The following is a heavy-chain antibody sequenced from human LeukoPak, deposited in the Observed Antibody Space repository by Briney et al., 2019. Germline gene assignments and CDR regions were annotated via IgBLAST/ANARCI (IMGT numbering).Heavy chain of an antibody. Sequence: SETLSLTCTVSGYSISSGYYWGWIRQPPGKGLEWIGNIYHSGSTYYNPSLKSRVTISVDTSKNQFSLKLSSVTAADTAVYYCARGPYSSSWRFDYWGQGTLVTVSS. D-gene: IGHD6-13*01. J-gene: IGHJ4*02. CDR1: GYSISSGYY. CDR2: IYHSGST. CDR3: ARGPYSSSWRFDY. V-gene: IGHV4-38-2*02.